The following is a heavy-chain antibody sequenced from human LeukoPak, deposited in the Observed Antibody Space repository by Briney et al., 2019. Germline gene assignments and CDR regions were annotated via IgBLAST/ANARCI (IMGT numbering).Heavy chain of an antibody. D-gene: IGHD3-10*01. CDR1: GYTFTSYA. J-gene: IGHJ3*02. V-gene: IGHV1-3*01. Sequence: RASVKVSCKASGYTFTSYAMHWVRQAPGQRLEWMGWINAGNGNTKYSQKFQGRVTITRDTSASTAYMELSSLRSEGTAVYYCARNSGEDDAFDIWGQGTMVTVSS. CDR3: ARNSGEDDAFDI. CDR2: INAGNGNT.